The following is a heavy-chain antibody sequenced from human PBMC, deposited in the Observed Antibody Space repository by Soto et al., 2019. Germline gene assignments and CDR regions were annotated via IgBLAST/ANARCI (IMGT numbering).Heavy chain of an antibody. D-gene: IGHD5-12*01. CDR1: GFIFSTYS. J-gene: IGHJ4*02. Sequence: GGFLRLSCAASGFIFSTYSMNWVRQAPGKGLEWVSYISSSGTSIYYADSVKGRFTISRDNAKNSLYLQMSSLRDEDSAVYYCARDTHGYNGYRKTILHDYWGQGTRVPVSS. V-gene: IGHV3-48*02. CDR2: ISSSGTSI. CDR3: ARDTHGYNGYRKTILHDY.